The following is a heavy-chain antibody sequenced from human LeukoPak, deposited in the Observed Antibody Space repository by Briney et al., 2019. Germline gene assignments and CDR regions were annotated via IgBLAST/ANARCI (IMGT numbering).Heavy chain of an antibody. CDR3: ARARTTLYYFDY. Sequence: GGSLRLSCAASGFTFSSYWMHWVRQAPGKGLVWVSRINSDGSSTSYADSVKGRFTISRDNAKNTLYLQMNSLSAEDTAVYYCARARTTLYYFDYWGQGTLVTVSS. CDR2: INSDGSST. J-gene: IGHJ4*02. D-gene: IGHD1-1*01. V-gene: IGHV3-74*01. CDR1: GFTFSSYW.